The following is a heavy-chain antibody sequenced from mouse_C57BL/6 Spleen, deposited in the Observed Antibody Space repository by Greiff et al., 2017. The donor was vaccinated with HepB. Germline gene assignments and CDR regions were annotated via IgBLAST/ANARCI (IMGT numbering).Heavy chain of an antibody. CDR1: GYSITSGYY. V-gene: IGHV3-6*01. J-gene: IGHJ4*01. Sequence: ESGPGLVKPSQSLSLTCSVTGYSITSGYYWNWIRQFPGNKLEWMGYISYDGSNNYNPSLKNRISITRDTSKNQFFLKLNSVTTEDTATYYCARREYYYAMDYWGQGTSVTVSS. CDR2: ISYDGSN. CDR3: ARREYYYAMDY.